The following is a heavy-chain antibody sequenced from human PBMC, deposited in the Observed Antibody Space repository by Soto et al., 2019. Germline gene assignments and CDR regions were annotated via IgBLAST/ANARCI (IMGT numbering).Heavy chain of an antibody. CDR2: IIPIFGTA. V-gene: IGHV1-69*01. D-gene: IGHD2-2*01. Sequence: QVQLVQSGAEVKKPGASVKVSCKASGGTFSSYAISWVLQAPGQGLEWMGGIIPIFGTATYAQKFQGRVTITADESTSTAYMELSSLRSEDTAVYYCARAYCSSTSCYGNYYYGMDVWGQGTTVTVSS. CDR3: ARAYCSSTSCYGNYYYGMDV. CDR1: GGTFSSYA. J-gene: IGHJ6*02.